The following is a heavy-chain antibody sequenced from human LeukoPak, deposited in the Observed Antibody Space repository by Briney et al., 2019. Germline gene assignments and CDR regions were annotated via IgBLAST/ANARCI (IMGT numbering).Heavy chain of an antibody. J-gene: IGHJ3*01. D-gene: IGHD6-19*01. CDR1: GYTFTDHG. Sequence: ASVKVSCKASGYTFTDHGMNWVRQAPGQGLEWMGWINTITGNPEFGQDFTGRFVFSLDTSVSTAYLQITNLKAEDTAVYYCARVSVPGTLLGGFWGQGTMVTVSS. CDR3: ARVSVPGTLLGGF. V-gene: IGHV7-4-1*02. CDR2: INTITGNP.